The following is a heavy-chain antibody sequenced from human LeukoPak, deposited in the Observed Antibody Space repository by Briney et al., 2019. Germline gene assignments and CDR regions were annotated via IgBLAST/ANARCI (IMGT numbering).Heavy chain of an antibody. Sequence: GGSLKISGQGSGYSFTSYWFGWVGQMPGKGLEWRGIFYPGDSDTRYSPRFHGQVTISADKSIRTAYLQWSSLKASDTAMYYCARHSPAVGYYDSSGYYSWLEPWGQGTLVTVSS. J-gene: IGHJ5*02. CDR1: GYSFTSYW. V-gene: IGHV5-51*01. CDR2: FYPGDSDT. CDR3: ARHSPAVGYYDSSGYYSWLEP. D-gene: IGHD3-22*01.